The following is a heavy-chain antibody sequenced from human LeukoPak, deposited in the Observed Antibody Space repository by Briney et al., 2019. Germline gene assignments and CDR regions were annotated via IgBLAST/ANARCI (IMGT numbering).Heavy chain of an antibody. V-gene: IGHV4-39*01. Sequence: PSETLSLTCTVSGGSISSSSYYWGWIRQPPGEGLEWIASIHYSGSTHYNPSLKSRVTISVDTSKNQFSLKLSSVTAADTAVYYCVRLASGLIDYWGQGTLVTVS. CDR3: VRLASGLIDY. J-gene: IGHJ4*02. CDR2: IHYSGST. D-gene: IGHD6-19*01. CDR1: GGSISSSSYY.